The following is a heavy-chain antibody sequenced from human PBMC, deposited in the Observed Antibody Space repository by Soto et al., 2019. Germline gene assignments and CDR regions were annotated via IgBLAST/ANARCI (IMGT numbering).Heavy chain of an antibody. Sequence: QVQLVQSGAEVKKPGASVKVSCKASGYTFTSYDINWVRQATGQGLEWMGWMNPNSGNTGYEQKFQGRVTMTMNTSISTAYMELSSLRSEDTAVYYCTRERTGTRGGDYWGQGTLVTVSS. CDR3: TRERTGTRGGDY. CDR2: MNPNSGNT. CDR1: GYTFTSYD. D-gene: IGHD1-1*01. V-gene: IGHV1-8*01. J-gene: IGHJ4*02.